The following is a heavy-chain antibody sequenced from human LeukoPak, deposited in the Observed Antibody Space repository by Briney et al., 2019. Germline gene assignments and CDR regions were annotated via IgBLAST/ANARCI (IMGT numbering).Heavy chain of an antibody. J-gene: IGHJ4*02. CDR2: IYYSGST. V-gene: IGHV4-59*01. Sequence: KASETLSLTCTVSGGSISSYYWGWVRQPPGKGLEWVGYIYYSGSTNYNPSLKRRITISVDTSKNLFSLKLSSVTAADTAVYYCARVSVLRYFDWSPYFDYWGQGTLVTVSS. CDR3: ARVSVLRYFDWSPYFDY. CDR1: GGSISSYY. D-gene: IGHD3-9*01.